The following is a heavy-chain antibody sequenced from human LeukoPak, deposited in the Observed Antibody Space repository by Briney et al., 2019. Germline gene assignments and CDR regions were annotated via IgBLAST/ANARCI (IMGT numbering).Heavy chain of an antibody. CDR2: ISYDGNNK. D-gene: IGHD3-16*01. CDR3: ARPRETLRGPYFDN. V-gene: IGHV3-30*04. CDR1: GFTFSSFT. J-gene: IGHJ4*02. Sequence: GGSLRLSCAASGFTFSSFTMHWVRQAPGKGLEWVAVISYDGNNKYSSDSVKGRFTISRDNSKNTLYLQMNSLRSEDTAIYYCARPRETLRGPYFDNWGQGTLVTVSS.